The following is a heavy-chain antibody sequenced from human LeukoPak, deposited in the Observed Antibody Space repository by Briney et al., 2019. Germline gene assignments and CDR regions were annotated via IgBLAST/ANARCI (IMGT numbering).Heavy chain of an antibody. CDR2: VSRGGSTT. Sequence: GGSLRLSCAASGFTFSHFWMYGVREAPGKGLVWVSRVSRGGSTTNSATCVYGRFTISRDNAKNTLYLQMNSLSTDDTAVYYCARDLSVPWGQGTLVTVSS. CDR3: ARDLSVP. J-gene: IGHJ4*02. D-gene: IGHD3-3*01. V-gene: IGHV3-74*01. CDR1: GFTFSHFW.